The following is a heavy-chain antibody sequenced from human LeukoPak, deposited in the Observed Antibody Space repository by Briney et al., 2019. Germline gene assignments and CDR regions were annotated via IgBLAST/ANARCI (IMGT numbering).Heavy chain of an antibody. V-gene: IGHV3-23*01. J-gene: IGHJ4*02. CDR1: GFTFSRYG. CDR2: LSGSGAST. CDR3: AKVGSRWAHFDY. Sequence: GGTLRLSCAASGFTFSRYGMNWVRQAPGKGLEWVSALSGSGASTYYADSVKGRFTISRDNSKNTLYLQINNLTAVDTAVYYCAKVGSRWAHFDYWGQGTLITVSS. D-gene: IGHD3-16*01.